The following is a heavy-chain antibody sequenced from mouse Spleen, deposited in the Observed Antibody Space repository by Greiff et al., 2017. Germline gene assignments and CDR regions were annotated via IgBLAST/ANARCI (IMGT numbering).Heavy chain of an antibody. CDR1: GYAFSSSW. CDR2: IYPGDGDT. V-gene: IGHV1-82*01. CDR3: ARRWDGDAMDY. J-gene: IGHJ4*01. D-gene: IGHD4-1*01. Sequence: VKLMESGPELVKPGASVKISCKASGYAFSSSWMNWVKQRPGKGLEWIGRIYPGDGDTNYNGKFKGKATLTADKSSSTAYMQLSSLTSEDSAVYFCARRWDGDAMDYWGQGTSVTVSS.